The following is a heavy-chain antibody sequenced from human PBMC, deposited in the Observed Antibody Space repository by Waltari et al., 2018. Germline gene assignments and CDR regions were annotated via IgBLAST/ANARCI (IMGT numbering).Heavy chain of an antibody. CDR1: GFTFDDYA. V-gene: IGHV3-9*01. CDR2: ISWNRGSI. CDR3: AKGADPTRRYYGMDV. Sequence: EVQLVESGGGLVQPGRSLRPSCAASGFTFDDYAMHWVRQAPGKGLEWVSGISWNRGSIGYADSVKGRFTISRDNAKNSLYLQMNSLRAEDTALYYCAKGADPTRRYYGMDVWGQGTTVTVSS. J-gene: IGHJ6*02.